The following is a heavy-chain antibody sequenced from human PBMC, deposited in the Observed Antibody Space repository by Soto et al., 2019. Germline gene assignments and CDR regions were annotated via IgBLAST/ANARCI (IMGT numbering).Heavy chain of an antibody. V-gene: IGHV4-4*07. CDR1: GGSINSYW. Sequence: SETLSLTCSVSGGSINSYWWSWIRQPAGKGLEWIGRVYSSGTTDYNPSLNSRATLSVETSKNQFSLKLSSVTAADTAVYYCARDIGSYAYGEGYWGQGIQVTVSS. CDR3: ARDIGSYAYGEGY. CDR2: VYSSGTT. D-gene: IGHD3-10*01. J-gene: IGHJ4*02.